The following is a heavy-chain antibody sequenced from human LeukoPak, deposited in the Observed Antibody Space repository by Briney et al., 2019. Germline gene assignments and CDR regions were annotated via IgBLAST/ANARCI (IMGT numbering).Heavy chain of an antibody. J-gene: IGHJ2*01. D-gene: IGHD6-13*01. CDR1: GYSFTGYW. CDR2: VYPGNSDT. Sequence: GEPLKISCKGSGYSFTGYWIGWVRQMPGKGLEWMGIVYPGNSDTRFSPSFQGQVTISADKSISTAYLQWSSLKASDTAMYYCARLRGSSLSYWYFDLWGRGTLVTVSS. CDR3: ARLRGSSLSYWYFDL. V-gene: IGHV5-51*01.